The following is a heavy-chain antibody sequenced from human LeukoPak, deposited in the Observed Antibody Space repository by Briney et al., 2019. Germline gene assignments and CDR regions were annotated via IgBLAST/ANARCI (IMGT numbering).Heavy chain of an antibody. J-gene: IGHJ4*02. CDR1: GFTFSNYG. Sequence: GGSLRLSCAASGFTFSNYGMNWVRQAPGKGLEWVSYISTGGSTIYYADSVKGRFTISRDNAKNSLFLQMNTLRAEDTAVYYCARDGSAAAGTDYWGQGTLVTVSS. CDR2: ISTGGSTI. CDR3: ARDGSAAAGTDY. V-gene: IGHV3-48*03. D-gene: IGHD6-13*01.